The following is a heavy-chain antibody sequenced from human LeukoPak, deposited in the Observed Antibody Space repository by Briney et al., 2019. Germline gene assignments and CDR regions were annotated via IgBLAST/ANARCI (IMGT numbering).Heavy chain of an antibody. J-gene: IGHJ5*02. V-gene: IGHV4-59*01. D-gene: IGHD1-26*01. CDR2: IYYSAST. CDR3: TRDWGSGSYFAWFDP. CDR1: GGFLSSYY. Sequence: SETLSLTCTVSGGFLSSYYWSWIRQPPARGREWIGCIYYSASTNYNPSLKSRVTISVDTSKNQFSLKLSSLTAADTAVYYWTRDWGSGSYFAWFDPCSQGTLVTVSS.